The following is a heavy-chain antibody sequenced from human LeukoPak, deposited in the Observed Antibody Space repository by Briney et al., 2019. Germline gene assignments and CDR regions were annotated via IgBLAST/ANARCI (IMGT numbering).Heavy chain of an antibody. D-gene: IGHD6-19*01. CDR1: GYTFTSYY. CDR3: ATTIAVAGQGDYYYGMDV. Sequence: ASVKVSCKASGYTFTSYYMHWVRQAPGQGLEWMGLINPSGGSTSYAQKFQGRVTMTRDTSTSTVYMELSSLRSEDTAVYYCATTIAVAGQGDYYYGMDVWGQGTTVTVSS. CDR2: INPSGGST. J-gene: IGHJ6*02. V-gene: IGHV1-46*01.